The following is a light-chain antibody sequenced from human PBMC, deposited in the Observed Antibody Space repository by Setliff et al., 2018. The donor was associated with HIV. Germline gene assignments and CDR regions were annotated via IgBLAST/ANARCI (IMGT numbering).Light chain of an antibody. CDR3: SSYTSSSPDG. Sequence: QSALTQPASVSGSPGQSITISCTGTSSDIGGYNFVSWYQHHPGKAPKLMIYEVTNRPSGVSNRFSGSKSGTTASRTISGRQADDEADYYCSSYTSSSPDGFGTGTKVTVL. J-gene: IGLJ1*01. CDR1: SSDIGGYNF. V-gene: IGLV2-14*01. CDR2: EVT.